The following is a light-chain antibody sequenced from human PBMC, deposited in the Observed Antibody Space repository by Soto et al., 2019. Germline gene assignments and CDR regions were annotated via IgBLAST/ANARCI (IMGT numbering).Light chain of an antibody. CDR1: QNVATN. CDR2: ASS. Sequence: VMTQSPSTLSVSPGDGVTLSCRASQNVATNLAWYQQKPGQAPRLLIYASSTRATGIPATFSGSGSGTQFTLTISSLQPEDSAVYYCQQYYQWGLSFGGGTKVEI. J-gene: IGKJ4*01. CDR3: QQYYQWGLS. V-gene: IGKV3D-15*01.